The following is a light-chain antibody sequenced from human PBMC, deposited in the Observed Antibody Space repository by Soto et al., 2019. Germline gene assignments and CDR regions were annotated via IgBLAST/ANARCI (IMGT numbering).Light chain of an antibody. CDR2: RAS. CDR3: QQSGT. J-gene: IGKJ1*01. Sequence: EIVLTQSPGTLSLSPGERATLSCRASQSVSSSYLAWYQHKPGHAPRLLIYRASNRAAGIPDRFSGSGSGTDVTLTISRLEPEDFAVYYCQQSGTFGQGTKVEIK. CDR1: QSVSSSY. V-gene: IGKV3-20*01.